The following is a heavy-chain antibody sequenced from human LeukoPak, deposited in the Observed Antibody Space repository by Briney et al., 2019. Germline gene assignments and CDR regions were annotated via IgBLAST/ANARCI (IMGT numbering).Heavy chain of an antibody. D-gene: IGHD4-11*01. CDR3: ARGIRQYAKSYFDY. CDR1: GFTFSDYY. J-gene: IGHJ4*02. CDR2: ISSSGTTI. V-gene: IGHV3-11*01. Sequence: PGRSLRLSCAASGFTFSDYYMSWIRQAPGKGLEWLSYISSSGTTIYYTDSVKGRFTISRDNAKNSLYLQMNSLRAEDTAVYYCARGIRQYAKSYFDYWGQGTLVTVSS.